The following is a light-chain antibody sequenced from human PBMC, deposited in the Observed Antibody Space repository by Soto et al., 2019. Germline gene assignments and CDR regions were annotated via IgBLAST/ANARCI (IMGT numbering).Light chain of an antibody. CDR1: TSDVGRYNY. CDR3: NSYTSSSTYV. J-gene: IGLJ1*01. CDR2: DVS. Sequence: QSALTQPASVSGSPGQPITISCTGTTSDVGRYNYVSWYQQHPGNAPKLIIYDVSNRPSGVSNRFSGSKSGNTASLTISGLQAEDEADYYCNSYTSSSTYVFGTGTKLTVL. V-gene: IGLV2-14*01.